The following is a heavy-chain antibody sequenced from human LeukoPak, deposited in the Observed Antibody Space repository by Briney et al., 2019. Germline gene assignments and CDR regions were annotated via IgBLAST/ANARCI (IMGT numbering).Heavy chain of an antibody. D-gene: IGHD3-10*01. CDR3: AKDGTYGSGSLYFFDS. Sequence: QPGGSLRLACAGSGFTGSGFTFRNYAMSWVRQAPGKGLEWVSAISGSGGSTYYADSVKGRFTISRDNSKNTLYLQMNSLRAEDTAVYYCAKDGTYGSGSLYFFDSWGQGTLVTVSS. V-gene: IGHV3-23*01. J-gene: IGHJ4*02. CDR2: ISGSGGST. CDR1: GFTGSGFTFRNYA.